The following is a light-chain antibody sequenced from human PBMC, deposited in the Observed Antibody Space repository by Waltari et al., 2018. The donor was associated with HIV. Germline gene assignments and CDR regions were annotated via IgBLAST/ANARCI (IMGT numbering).Light chain of an antibody. CDR1: SSYVGGYNY. Sequence: QSALTQPAPVSGSPGQSITISCTGTSSYVGGYNYVSWYQQHPGKAPKLMIYEVSNRPSGVSDRFSGSKSGNTASLTISGLQAEDEADYYCSSYTSSSTRLFGGGTKLTVL. J-gene: IGLJ2*01. CDR2: EVS. CDR3: SSYTSSSTRL. V-gene: IGLV2-14*01.